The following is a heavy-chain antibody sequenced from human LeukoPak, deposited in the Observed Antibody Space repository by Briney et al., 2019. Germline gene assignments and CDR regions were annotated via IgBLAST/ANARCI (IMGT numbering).Heavy chain of an antibody. V-gene: IGHV4-59*01. Sequence: SETLSLTRTVSGGSISSYYWSWIRQPPGKGLEWIGYIYYSGSTNYNPSLKSRVTISVDTSKNQFSLKLSSVTAADTAVYYCARGEYQPLLYPYFDYWGQGTLVTVSS. CDR3: ARGEYQPLLYPYFDY. CDR1: GGSISSYY. D-gene: IGHD2-2*02. CDR2: IYYSGST. J-gene: IGHJ4*02.